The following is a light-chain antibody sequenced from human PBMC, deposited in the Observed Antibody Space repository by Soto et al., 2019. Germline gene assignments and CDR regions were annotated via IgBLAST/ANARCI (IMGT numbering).Light chain of an antibody. Sequence: EIVLTQSPGTLSLSPGERATLSCRASQSVSSNYVAWYQRKPGLSPRLLIYGASSRATDIPSRFSDSGSGTDFTLTITRLEAEDFAVYYCQQYGSSPPTFGQGTKVEVK. CDR1: QSVSSNY. CDR3: QQYGSSPPT. V-gene: IGKV3-20*01. J-gene: IGKJ1*01. CDR2: GAS.